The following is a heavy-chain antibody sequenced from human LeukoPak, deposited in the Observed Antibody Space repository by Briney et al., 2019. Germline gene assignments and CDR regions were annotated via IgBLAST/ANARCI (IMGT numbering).Heavy chain of an antibody. Sequence: GGSLRLSCAASGFTFSSYGMHWVRQAPGKGLEWVAIIWYDGSNQYYADSVKGRFSISRDNSKNTLYLQVNSLRAEDTAVYYCARDGSFWRGYPYYFDYWGQGTLVTVSS. CDR3: ARDGSFWRGYPYYFDY. CDR1: GFTFSSYG. V-gene: IGHV3-33*01. D-gene: IGHD3-3*01. J-gene: IGHJ4*02. CDR2: IWYDGSNQ.